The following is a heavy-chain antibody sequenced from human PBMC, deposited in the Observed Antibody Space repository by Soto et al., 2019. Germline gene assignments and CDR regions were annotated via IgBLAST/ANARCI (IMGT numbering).Heavy chain of an antibody. CDR3: ARVVYGSGSYYKLGGDSFDP. CDR1: GGSISSGGYY. V-gene: IGHV4-31*03. Sequence: TSETLSLTCTVSGGSISSGGYYWSWIRQHPGKGLEWIGYIYYSGSTYYNPSLKSRVTISVDTSKNQFSLKLSSVTAADTAVYYCARVVYGSGSYYKLGGDSFDPWGQGTLVTLSS. D-gene: IGHD3-10*01. CDR2: IYYSGST. J-gene: IGHJ5*02.